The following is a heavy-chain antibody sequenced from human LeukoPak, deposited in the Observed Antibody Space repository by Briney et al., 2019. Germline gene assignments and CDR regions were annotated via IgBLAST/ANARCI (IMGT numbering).Heavy chain of an antibody. J-gene: IGHJ4*02. CDR1: GFTFSSYS. Sequence: GGSLRLSCAASGFTFSSYSMNWVRQAPGKGLEWVSSISSSSSYIYYADSMNGRFTISRENAKKSLYLQMNSLRAEDTAVYYCARGSVAFGSMDHWGQGTLVTVSS. CDR3: ARGSVAFGSMDH. D-gene: IGHD3-3*01. V-gene: IGHV3-21*01. CDR2: ISSSSSYI.